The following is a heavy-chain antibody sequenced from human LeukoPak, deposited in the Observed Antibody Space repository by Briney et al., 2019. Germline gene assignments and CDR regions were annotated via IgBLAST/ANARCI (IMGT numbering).Heavy chain of an antibody. CDR3: SLQTTVVNGYYYYMDV. Sequence: PSETLSLTCTVSGGSISSGSYYWSWIRQPAGKGLEWIGRIYTSGSTNYNPSLKSRVTISVDTSKNQFSLKLSSVTAADTAVYYCSLQTTVVNGYYYYMDVWGKGTTVTVSS. V-gene: IGHV4-61*02. CDR2: IYTSGST. D-gene: IGHD4-23*01. J-gene: IGHJ6*03. CDR1: GGSISSGSYY.